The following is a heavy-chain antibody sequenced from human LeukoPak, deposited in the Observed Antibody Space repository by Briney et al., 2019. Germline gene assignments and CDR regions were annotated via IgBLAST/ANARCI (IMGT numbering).Heavy chain of an antibody. Sequence: ASVKVSCKVSGYTLTELSMHWVRQAPGKGLEWMGGFDPEDGETIYAQKFQGRVTMTEDTSTDTAYMELSSLRSEDAAVYYCARDLLDTAMVTPLDYWGQGTLVTVSS. D-gene: IGHD5-18*01. CDR3: ARDLLDTAMVTPLDY. CDR1: GYTLTELS. J-gene: IGHJ4*02. CDR2: FDPEDGET. V-gene: IGHV1-24*01.